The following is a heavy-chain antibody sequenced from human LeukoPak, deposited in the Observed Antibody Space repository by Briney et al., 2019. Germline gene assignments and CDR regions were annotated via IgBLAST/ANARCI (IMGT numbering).Heavy chain of an antibody. V-gene: IGHV4-59*01. CDR1: GGSISTYY. CDR2: IYYSGST. J-gene: IGHJ5*02. CDR3: ARELLYGFDP. Sequence: SETLSLTCTVSGGSISTYYWSWIRQPPGKGLEWLGYIYYSGSTNYNPSLKSRVTISVDTSKDQFSLKLSSVTAADTAVYYCARELLYGFDPWGQGTLVIVSS. D-gene: IGHD2-2*02.